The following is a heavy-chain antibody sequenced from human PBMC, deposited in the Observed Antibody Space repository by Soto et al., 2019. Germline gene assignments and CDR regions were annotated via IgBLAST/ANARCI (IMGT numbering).Heavy chain of an antibody. J-gene: IGHJ6*03. CDR2: INHSDDGT. V-gene: IGHV1-46*03. Sequence: QVQLVQSGAEVKKPGVSVKVSCTASGYTFSGFYMHWVRQAPGQGLEWMGMINHSDDGTRVAQKFQRRVTITVDTSTSTLYMKLSSMRSEDAALYYCTRSPYDYDALNGGYLCYMDVWGQGTTVTVSS. D-gene: IGHD3-16*01. CDR3: TRSPYDYDALNGGYLCYMDV. CDR1: GYTFSGFY.